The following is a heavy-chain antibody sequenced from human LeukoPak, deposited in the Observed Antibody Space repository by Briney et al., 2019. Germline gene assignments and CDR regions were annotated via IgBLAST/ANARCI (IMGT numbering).Heavy chain of an antibody. Sequence: PGGSLRLSCAASGFTFSSYAMSWVRQAPGKGLEWVSVISGSGGNTYYADSVKGRFTFSRDNSKNTLYLQMNSLRAEDTAVYYCAKDLEGYHAHMDVWGKGTTVTVSS. CDR2: ISGSGGNT. J-gene: IGHJ6*03. D-gene: IGHD5-18*01. V-gene: IGHV3-23*01. CDR1: GFTFSSYA. CDR3: AKDLEGYHAHMDV.